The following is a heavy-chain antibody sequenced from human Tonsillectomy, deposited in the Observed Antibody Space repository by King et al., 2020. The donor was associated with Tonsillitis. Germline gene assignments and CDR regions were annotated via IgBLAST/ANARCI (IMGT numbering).Heavy chain of an antibody. D-gene: IGHD6-6*01. J-gene: IGHJ5*02. V-gene: IGHV4-59*08. Sequence: VQLQESGPGLVKPSETLSLTCSVSGDSISSYYWSWIRQPPGKGLEWIGYIYYNGSTNYNPSLKSRVTISVDTSKNQFSLKLSSVTAADTAVYYCARHWGSMAAGNWFDPWGQGTLVTVSS. CDR1: GDSISSYY. CDR3: ARHWGSMAAGNWFDP. CDR2: IYYNGST.